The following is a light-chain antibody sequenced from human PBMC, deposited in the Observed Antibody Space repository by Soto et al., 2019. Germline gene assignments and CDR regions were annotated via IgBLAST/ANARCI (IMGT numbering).Light chain of an antibody. Sequence: DIQMTQSPSTLSASVGDSVTITCRASQSISSWLAWYQQKPGKAPKLLIYDASSLQSGVPSRFSGSGSGTEFTLTISSLQPDDFATYYCQQFHSYSWTFGQGTKVDIK. CDR1: QSISSW. CDR2: DAS. CDR3: QQFHSYSWT. J-gene: IGKJ1*01. V-gene: IGKV1-5*01.